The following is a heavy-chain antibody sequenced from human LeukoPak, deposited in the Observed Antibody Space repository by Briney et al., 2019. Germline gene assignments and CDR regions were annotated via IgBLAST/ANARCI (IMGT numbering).Heavy chain of an antibody. V-gene: IGHV1-2*02. D-gene: IGHD6-6*01. Sequence: GASVKVSCKASGCTFTGYYMHWVRQAPGQGLEWMGWINPNSGGTNYAQKFQGRVTMTRDTSISTAYMELSRLRSDDTAVYYCARDLGYSSSPGEDVWGQGTTVTVSS. CDR2: INPNSGGT. CDR3: ARDLGYSSSPGEDV. J-gene: IGHJ6*02. CDR1: GCTFTGYY.